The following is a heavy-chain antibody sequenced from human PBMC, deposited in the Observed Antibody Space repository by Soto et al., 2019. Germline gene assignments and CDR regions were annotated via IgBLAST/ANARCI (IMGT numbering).Heavy chain of an antibody. CDR2: ISYDGSNK. CDR1: GFTFSSYA. Sequence: GGSLRLSCAASGFTFSSYAMHWVRQAPGKGLEWVAVISYDGSNKYYADSVKGRFTISRDNSKNTLYLQMNSLRAEDTAVYYCAREQDTAMVTAADYYYYGMDVWGQGTTVTVS. V-gene: IGHV3-30-3*01. CDR3: AREQDTAMVTAADYYYYGMDV. D-gene: IGHD5-18*01. J-gene: IGHJ6*02.